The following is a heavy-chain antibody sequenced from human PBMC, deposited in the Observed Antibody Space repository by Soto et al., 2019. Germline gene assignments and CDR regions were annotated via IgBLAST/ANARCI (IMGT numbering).Heavy chain of an antibody. CDR2: IYSNGQT. D-gene: IGHD1-26*01. V-gene: IGHV3-23*05. CDR3: AKWLRGGSYYCDH. Sequence: GGSLRLSCAASGFTFSSYAMSWVRQAPGKGLELIALIYSNGQTFYADSVTGRFIISRDNSQNTVSLQMSSLRVEDTAAYYCAKWLRGGSYYCDHWGQRALVTVSS. J-gene: IGHJ5*02. CDR1: GFTFSSYA.